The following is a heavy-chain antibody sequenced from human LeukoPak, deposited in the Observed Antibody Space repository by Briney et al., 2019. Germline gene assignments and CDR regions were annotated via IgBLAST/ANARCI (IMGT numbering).Heavy chain of an antibody. V-gene: IGHV3-23*01. J-gene: IGHJ4*02. Sequence: GGSLRLSCAASGFMFYDYAMNWVRQAPGKGLEWVSSISTTGAVTYFADSVKGRFTISRDNSKNTLYLQMNSLRAEDTAVYYCAKGLNNYGRTPLDYWGQGTLVTVSS. CDR3: AKGLNNYGRTPLDY. CDR1: GFMFYDYA. CDR2: ISTTGAVT. D-gene: IGHD5-18*01.